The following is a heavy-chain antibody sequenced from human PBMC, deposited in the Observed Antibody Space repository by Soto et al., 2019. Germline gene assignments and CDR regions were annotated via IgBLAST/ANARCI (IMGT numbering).Heavy chain of an antibody. D-gene: IGHD6-19*01. J-gene: IGHJ6*02. CDR2: IDPSDSYT. V-gene: IGHV5-10-1*01. CDR3: ARHXGRKTAVAEYYYYGMDV. CDR1: GYSFTIYW. Sequence: GESLKISCKGSGYSFTIYWISGVRQMPGKGLEWMGRIDPSDSYTNYSPSFQGHVTISADKSISTAYLQWSSLKASDTAMYYCARHXGRKTAVAEYYYYGMDVWGQGTTVTVS.